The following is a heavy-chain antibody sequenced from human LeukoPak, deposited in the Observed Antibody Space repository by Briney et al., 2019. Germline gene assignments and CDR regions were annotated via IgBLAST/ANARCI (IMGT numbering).Heavy chain of an antibody. J-gene: IGHJ4*02. Sequence: GASVKVSCKASGGTFSSYAISWVRQAPGQGLEWMGGIIPIFGTANYAQKFQGRVTITADESTSAAYMELSSLRSEDTAVHYCARDKRRYYYDSSGRLFDYWGQGTLVTVSS. CDR1: GGTFSSYA. D-gene: IGHD3-22*01. CDR2: IIPIFGTA. V-gene: IGHV1-69*13. CDR3: ARDKRRYYYDSSGRLFDY.